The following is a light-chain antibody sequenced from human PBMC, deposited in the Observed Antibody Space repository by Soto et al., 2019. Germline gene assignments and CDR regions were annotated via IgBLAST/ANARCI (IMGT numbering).Light chain of an antibody. J-gene: IGKJ2*01. CDR3: QQYGSSPPT. Sequence: IVLTQSPGTLSLSPGERATLSCRASQSVSSSYVAWYQQTPGQAPRLLIYGASSRATGIPDRFSGSGSGTDFALTSSRLESEDLAVYYCQQYGSSPPTFGQGTKLEIK. V-gene: IGKV3-20*01. CDR1: QSVSSSY. CDR2: GAS.